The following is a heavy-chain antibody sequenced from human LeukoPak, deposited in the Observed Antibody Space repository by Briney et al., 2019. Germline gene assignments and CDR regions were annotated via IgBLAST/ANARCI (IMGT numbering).Heavy chain of an antibody. D-gene: IGHD6-13*01. CDR1: SGSFSGYY. CDR3: ARDQRQQLVSGGFDY. Sequence: SETLSLTCAVYSGSFSGYYWSWIRQPPGKGLEWIGEINHSGSTNYNPSLKSRVTISVDTSKNQFSLKLSSVTAADTAVYYCARDQRQQLVSGGFDYWGQGTLVTVSS. V-gene: IGHV4-34*01. J-gene: IGHJ4*02. CDR2: INHSGST.